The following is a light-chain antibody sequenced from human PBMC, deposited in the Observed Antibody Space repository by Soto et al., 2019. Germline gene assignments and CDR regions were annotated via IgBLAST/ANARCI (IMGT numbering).Light chain of an antibody. J-gene: IGKJ2*01. CDR1: QSIGNW. CDR2: DAS. V-gene: IGKV1-5*01. Sequence: DIQMTQSPSTLSASVGDRVTITCRASQSIGNWLAWFQQKPGKAPKLLIYDASTLESGVPSRFSGSGSGTEFTLSNNSLQPDDFATYYCQQYNGYTYTFGQGTKLEIK. CDR3: QQYNGYTYT.